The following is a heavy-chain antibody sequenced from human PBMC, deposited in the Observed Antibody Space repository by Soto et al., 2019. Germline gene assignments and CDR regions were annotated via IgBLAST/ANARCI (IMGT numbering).Heavy chain of an antibody. J-gene: IGHJ6*02. V-gene: IGHV2-26*01. Sequence: GPTLVNPTETLAPTCTVSGFSLTTGKMGVSWIRQPPGKALEWLAHIFSDNERSYSTSLQGRLTISKDTSGSQVVLSMTNVDPVDTATYYCARMNVDSYQFYYAMDVWGQGTTVTVS. D-gene: IGHD4-17*01. CDR3: ARMNVDSYQFYYAMDV. CDR2: IFSDNER. CDR1: GFSLTTGKMG.